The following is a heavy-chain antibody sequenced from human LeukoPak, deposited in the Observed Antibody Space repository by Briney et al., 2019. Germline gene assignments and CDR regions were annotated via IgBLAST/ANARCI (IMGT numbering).Heavy chain of an antibody. CDR3: ARARRWQPGASYYFDY. D-gene: IGHD6-13*01. CDR1: GFTFSSYW. Sequence: PGGSLRLSCAASGFTFSSYWMHWVRHAPGKGLVWVSRINSDGSSTSYADSVKGRFTISRDNAKNTLYLQMNSLRAEDTAVYYCARARRWQPGASYYFDYWGQGTLVTVSS. CDR2: INSDGSST. V-gene: IGHV3-74*01. J-gene: IGHJ4*02.